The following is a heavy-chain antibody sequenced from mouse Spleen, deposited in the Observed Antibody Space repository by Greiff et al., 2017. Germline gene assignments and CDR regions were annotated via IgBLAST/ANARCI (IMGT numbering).Heavy chain of an antibody. V-gene: IGHV5-9*04. CDR2: ISSGGGNT. J-gene: IGHJ3*01. CDR3: ARQDDYDWFAY. D-gene: IGHD2-4*01. CDR1: GFTFSSYT. Sequence: EVQLVESGGGLVKPGGSLKLSCAASGFTFSSYTMSWVRQTPAKRLEWVATISSGGGNTYYPDSVKGRFTISRDNARNTLYLQMSSLRSEDTAMYYCARQDDYDWFAYWGQGTLVTVSA.